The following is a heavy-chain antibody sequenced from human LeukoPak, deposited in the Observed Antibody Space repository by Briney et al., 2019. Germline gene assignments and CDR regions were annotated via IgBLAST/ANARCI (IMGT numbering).Heavy chain of an antibody. CDR2: INSDGGGA. CDR1: GITFGNNW. Sequence: GGSLRLSCAASGITFGNNWMHWVRQGPGKGLVWTSRINSDGGGAIYADSVKGRFTVSRDNAKNTPYLQMNSLRAEDTAVYYCARDVPHNWFDTWGQGTLVTVSS. CDR3: ARDVPHNWFDT. V-gene: IGHV3-74*01. J-gene: IGHJ5*02.